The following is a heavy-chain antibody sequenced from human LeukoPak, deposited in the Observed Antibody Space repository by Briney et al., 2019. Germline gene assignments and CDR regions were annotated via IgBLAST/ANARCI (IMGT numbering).Heavy chain of an antibody. CDR3: ARRDCSSTSCSRTFDY. CDR1: GGSFSGYY. D-gene: IGHD2-2*01. CDR2: INHSGST. V-gene: IGHV4-34*01. Sequence: SETLSLTCAVYGGSFSGYYWSWIRQPPGKGLEWIGEINHSGSTNYNPSLKSRVTISVDTSKNQFSLKLSSVTAADTAVYYCARRDCSSTSCSRTFDYWGQGTLVTVSS. J-gene: IGHJ4*02.